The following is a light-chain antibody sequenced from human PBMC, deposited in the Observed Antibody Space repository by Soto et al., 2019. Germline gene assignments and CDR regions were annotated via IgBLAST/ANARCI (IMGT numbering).Light chain of an antibody. CDR1: QGLTNS. J-gene: IGKJ1*01. Sequence: DIQMTQSPSSLSASVGDRVTITCRASQGLTNSLAWYQQKPGKVPRLLIYAASTLQSGVPSRFSGSGSGTAFTLTISSLQPEDVATYYCQKYNSAPPWTFGQGTKVEIK. CDR2: AAS. CDR3: QKYNSAPPWT. V-gene: IGKV1-27*01.